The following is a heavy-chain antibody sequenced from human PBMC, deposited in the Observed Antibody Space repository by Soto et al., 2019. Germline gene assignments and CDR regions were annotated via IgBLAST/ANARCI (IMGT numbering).Heavy chain of an antibody. J-gene: IGHJ4*02. CDR3: AREYCISTSCYGSDF. Sequence: QVQLVQSGAEVKNPGASVKVSCKASGYTFTDYGISWVRQAPGQGLEWMGWISTHNGDTQYSRNLQGRLIMTTDTSTTTAYMELTSLRSDDTAVYYCAREYCISTSCYGSDFWGRGTLVTVSS. V-gene: IGHV1-18*01. CDR2: ISTHNGDT. CDR1: GYTFTDYG. D-gene: IGHD2-2*01.